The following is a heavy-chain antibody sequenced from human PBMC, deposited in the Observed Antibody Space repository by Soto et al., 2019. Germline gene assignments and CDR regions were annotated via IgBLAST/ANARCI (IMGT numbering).Heavy chain of an antibody. CDR2: ISDNGGTT. J-gene: IGHJ4*02. V-gene: IGHV3-23*01. D-gene: IGHD2-2*01. Sequence: PGGSLRLSCAASEFTFSNYAMSWVRQAPGKGLEWVSSISDNGGTTYYADSVKGRFTISRDNSKNTLYLQMNSLRAEDTAVYYCARGLYHKYGHDYWGQGTLVTVSS. CDR1: EFTFSNYA. CDR3: ARGLYHKYGHDY.